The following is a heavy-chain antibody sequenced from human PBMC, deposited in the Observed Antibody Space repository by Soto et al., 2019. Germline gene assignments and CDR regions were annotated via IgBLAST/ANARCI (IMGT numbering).Heavy chain of an antibody. V-gene: IGHV3-23*01. CDR2: ISGSGGST. CDR3: AKSPPRGPPQGMYYYYYGMDV. J-gene: IGHJ6*02. Sequence: PGGSLRLSCAASGFTFSSYAMSWVRQAPGKGLEWVSAISGSGGSTYYADSVKGRFTISRDNSKNTLYLQMNSLRAEDTAVYYCAKSPPRGPPQGMYYYYYGMDVWGQGTTVTVSS. CDR1: GFTFSSYA. D-gene: IGHD3-10*01.